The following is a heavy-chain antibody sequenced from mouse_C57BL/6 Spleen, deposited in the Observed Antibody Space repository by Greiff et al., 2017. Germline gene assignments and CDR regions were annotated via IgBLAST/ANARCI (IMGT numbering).Heavy chain of an antibody. CDR3: AKKGDYGRTDWYFDV. Sequence: VNLVESGPGLVQPSQSLSITCTVSGFSLTSYGVHWVRQSPGKGLEWLGVIWRGGSTDYNAAFMSRLSITKDNSKSLVFFKMNSLQADDTAIYYWAKKGDYGRTDWYFDVWGTGTTVTVSS. D-gene: IGHD1-1*01. CDR2: IWRGGST. J-gene: IGHJ1*03. CDR1: GFSLTSYG. V-gene: IGHV2-5*01.